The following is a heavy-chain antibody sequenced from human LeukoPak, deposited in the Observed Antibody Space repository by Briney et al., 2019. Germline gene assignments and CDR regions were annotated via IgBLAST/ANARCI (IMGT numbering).Heavy chain of an antibody. V-gene: IGHV3-33*01. J-gene: IGHJ3*02. CDR3: ATASSTSCYKGGCGAFDI. CDR1: GFTFSRYG. CDR2: ILLDGSKE. D-gene: IGHD2-2*02. Sequence: PGGSLRLSCVASGFTFSRYGMHWVRQAPGKGLEWVAVILLDGSKEFYTDSVKGRFTISRDNSKNTLYLQMNSLRAEDTAVYYCATASSTSCYKGGCGAFDIWGQGQWSPSLQ.